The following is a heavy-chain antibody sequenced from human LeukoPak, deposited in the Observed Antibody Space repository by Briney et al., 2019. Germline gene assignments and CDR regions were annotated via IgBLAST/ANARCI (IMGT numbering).Heavy chain of an antibody. V-gene: IGHV4-39*07. CDR3: ARVLPDYSNYPYYYYYYMDV. D-gene: IGHD4-11*01. Sequence: TSETLSLTCTVSGGSIRSSSYYWGWIRQPPGKGLEWIGTIYYSGSTYYNPSLKSRVTVSVDTSKNQFSLKLSSVTAADTAVYYCARVLPDYSNYPYYYYYYMDVWGKGTTVTVSS. CDR2: IYYSGST. J-gene: IGHJ6*03. CDR1: GGSIRSSSYY.